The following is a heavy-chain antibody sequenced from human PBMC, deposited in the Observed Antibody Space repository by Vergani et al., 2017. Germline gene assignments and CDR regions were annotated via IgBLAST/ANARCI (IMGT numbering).Heavy chain of an antibody. CDR2: INPNSGGT. Sequence: QVQLVQSGAEVKKPGASVKVSCKASGYTFTGYYMHWVRQAPGQGLEWMGWINPNSGGTNYAQKFQGRVTMTRDTSISTAYMELSSLRSEDTAVYYCATATYNWNPPENWFDPWGQGTLVTVSS. J-gene: IGHJ5*02. CDR3: ATATYNWNPPENWFDP. V-gene: IGHV1-2*02. CDR1: GYTFTGYY. D-gene: IGHD1-20*01.